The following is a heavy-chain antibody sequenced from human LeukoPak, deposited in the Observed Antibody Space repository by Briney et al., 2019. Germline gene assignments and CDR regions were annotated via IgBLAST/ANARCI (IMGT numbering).Heavy chain of an antibody. CDR2: INPNSGGT. J-gene: IGHJ6*02. CDR3: ATDYCSGGSCYPGNYYYYGMDV. D-gene: IGHD2-15*01. CDR1: GYTFTGYY. V-gene: IGHV1-2*02. Sequence: ASVKVSCKASGYTFTGYYMHWVRQAPGQGLEWMGWINPNSGGTNYAQKFQGRVTMTRDTSISTAYVELSRLRSDDTAVYYCATDYCSGGSCYPGNYYYYGMDVWGQGTTVTVSS.